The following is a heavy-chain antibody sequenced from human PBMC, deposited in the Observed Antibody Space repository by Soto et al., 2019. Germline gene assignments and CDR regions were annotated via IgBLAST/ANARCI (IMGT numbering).Heavy chain of an antibody. Sequence: SSVPVSRKPSVCTLSNYAIIRVRLAPGQGLEWMGGIIPIFGTANYAQKFQGRVTITADESTSTAYMELSSLRSEDTAVYYCASLIAAAGTAENYGMDVWGQGTTVTVS. CDR3: ASLIAAAGTAENYGMDV. J-gene: IGHJ6*02. V-gene: IGHV1-69*13. D-gene: IGHD6-13*01. CDR2: IIPIFGTA. CDR1: VCTLSNYA.